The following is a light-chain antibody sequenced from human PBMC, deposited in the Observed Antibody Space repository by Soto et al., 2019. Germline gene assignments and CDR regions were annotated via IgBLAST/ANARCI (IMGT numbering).Light chain of an antibody. CDR2: GAS. CDR3: QQYIQWPLT. CDR1: QSVSNN. V-gene: IGKV3-15*01. Sequence: EILLTQSPATLSVSPGERATLSCRASQSVSNNLAWYQQKPGQAPRLLIQGASTRATGVPGRFTGSGSGTEFTLTISSLQSEDFAVYYCQQYIQWPLTFGGGTKVEI. J-gene: IGKJ4*01.